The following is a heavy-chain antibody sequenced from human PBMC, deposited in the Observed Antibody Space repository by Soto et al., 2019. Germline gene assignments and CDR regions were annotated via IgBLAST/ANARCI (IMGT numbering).Heavy chain of an antibody. CDR3: ARDRRVVVVPVAPMY. Sequence: GASVKVSCKASGYTFTNYYMHWVRQAPGQGLEWMGIINASGGSTTYAQKFQGRVTMTRDTSTSIVYMELSSLRSEDTAVYYCARDRRVVVVPVAPMYWGQGTLVTVSS. CDR1: GYTFTNYY. V-gene: IGHV1-46*03. J-gene: IGHJ4*02. CDR2: INASGGST. D-gene: IGHD2-2*01.